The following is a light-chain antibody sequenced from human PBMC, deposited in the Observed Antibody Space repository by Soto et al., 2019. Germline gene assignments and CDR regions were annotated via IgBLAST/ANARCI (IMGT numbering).Light chain of an antibody. CDR1: QSVGRNY. J-gene: IGKJ1*01. Sequence: EIVLTQSPGTLSLSPGERATLSCRASQSVGRNYLAWYQQKPGQAPRLLIHRISTRATGIPDRFSGSGSATDFTLTISRLEPEDFAVYYCLQYDNAPQTFGQGTRVEIK. CDR3: LQYDNAPQT. V-gene: IGKV3-20*01. CDR2: RIS.